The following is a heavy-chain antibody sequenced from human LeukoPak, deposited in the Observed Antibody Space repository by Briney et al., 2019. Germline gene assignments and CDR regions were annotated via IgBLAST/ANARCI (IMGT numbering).Heavy chain of an antibody. V-gene: IGHV4-61*02. CDR2: IYTSGST. Sequence: SETLSLTCTVSGASITSGSYYWGWIRQPAGKGLEWIGRIYTSGSTNYNPSLKSRVTISVDTSKNQFSLKLSSVTAADTAVFYCARDPGYGSGNRWFDPWGQGTLVTVSS. CDR1: GASITSGSYY. J-gene: IGHJ5*02. D-gene: IGHD3-10*01. CDR3: ARDPGYGSGNRWFDP.